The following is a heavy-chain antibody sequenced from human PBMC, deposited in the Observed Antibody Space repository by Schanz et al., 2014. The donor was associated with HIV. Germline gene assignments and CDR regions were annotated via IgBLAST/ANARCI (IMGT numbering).Heavy chain of an antibody. CDR2: IYYSGSI. CDR1: GGLFSGNY. CDR3: ARAPPSDSSGYYPFDY. V-gene: IGHV4-34*01. J-gene: IGHJ4*02. Sequence: QVRLQQWGAGLLKPSGTLSLTCAAYGGLFSGNYWSWVRQSPGKGLQWIGSIYYSGSIYYNPSFKSRVTLSGDTSRNQFSLKLRSVTAADTAVYYCARAPPSDSSGYYPFDYWGQGTLVTVSS. D-gene: IGHD3-22*01.